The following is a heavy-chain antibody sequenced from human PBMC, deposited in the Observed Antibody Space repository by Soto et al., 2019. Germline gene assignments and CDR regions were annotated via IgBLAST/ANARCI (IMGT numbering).Heavy chain of an antibody. CDR3: ERDYNDYSNYYGMDV. CDR2: IIPIFGTA. Sequence: QVQLVQSGAEVKKPGSSVKVSCKASGGTFLSYAISWVRQAPGQGLEWMGGIIPIFGTANNAQKFQGRVRITADESMRTAYMEPSSMRFEDRAMYYCERDYNDYSNYYGMDVWGQGTTVTVSS. D-gene: IGHD4-4*01. CDR1: GGTFLSYA. V-gene: IGHV1-69*01. J-gene: IGHJ6*02.